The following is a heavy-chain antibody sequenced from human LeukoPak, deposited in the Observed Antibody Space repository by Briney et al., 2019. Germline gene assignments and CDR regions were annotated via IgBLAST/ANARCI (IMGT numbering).Heavy chain of an antibody. J-gene: IGHJ4*02. CDR2: ISYDGSTQ. Sequence: GGSLRLSCAAFGFTLSSYAMHWVRQAPGKGLEWVAVISYDGSTQYYADSVKGRFTISRDKSKNTVYLQMNSLRAEDTAVYYCARMYTLRYFDWLDQGFDYWGQGTLVTVSS. D-gene: IGHD3-9*01. CDR1: GFTLSSYA. V-gene: IGHV3-30*01. CDR3: ARMYTLRYFDWLDQGFDY.